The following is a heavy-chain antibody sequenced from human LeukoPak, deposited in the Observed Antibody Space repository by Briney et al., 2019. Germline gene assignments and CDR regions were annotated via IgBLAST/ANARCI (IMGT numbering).Heavy chain of an antibody. J-gene: IGHJ6*02. D-gene: IGHD6-19*01. CDR3: ARDLSVAGGSKAYYYGMDV. Sequence: PGGSLRLSCAASGFTFSDYYMSWIRQAPGKGLEGVSYISSSGSTIYYADSVKGRFTISRDNAKNSLYLQMNSLRAEDTAVYYCARDLSVAGGSKAYYYGMDVWGQGTTVTVSS. V-gene: IGHV3-11*01. CDR1: GFTFSDYY. CDR2: ISSSGSTI.